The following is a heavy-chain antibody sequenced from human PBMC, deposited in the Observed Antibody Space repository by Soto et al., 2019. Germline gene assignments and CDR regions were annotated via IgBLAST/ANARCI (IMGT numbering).Heavy chain of an antibody. D-gene: IGHD3-10*01. CDR2: IKQDGSEK. CDR1: GFTFSSYC. CDR3: AKATHYYGSGSYYTPLLY. Sequence: LRLSCAASGFTFSSYCMHWVRQAPGKGLEWVANIKQDGSEKYYADSAKGRFIISRDNSKTTLYLQMNSLRAEDTAVYYCAKATHYYGSGSYYTPLLYWGQGTLVTVSS. J-gene: IGHJ4*02. V-gene: IGHV3-7*03.